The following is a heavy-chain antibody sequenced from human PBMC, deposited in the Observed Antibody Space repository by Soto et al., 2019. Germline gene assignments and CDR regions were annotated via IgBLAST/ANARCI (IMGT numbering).Heavy chain of an antibody. V-gene: IGHV3-7*01. CDR1: GFTFSSYW. D-gene: IGHD3-3*01. CDR2: IKQDGSEK. CDR3: AREVRKIFGVVISAFDI. J-gene: IGHJ3*02. Sequence: GGSLRLSCAASGFTFSSYWMSWVRQAPGKGLEWVANIKQDGSEKYYVDSVKGRFTISRDNAKNSLYLQMNSLRAEDTAVYYCAREVRKIFGVVISAFDIWGQGTMVTVSS.